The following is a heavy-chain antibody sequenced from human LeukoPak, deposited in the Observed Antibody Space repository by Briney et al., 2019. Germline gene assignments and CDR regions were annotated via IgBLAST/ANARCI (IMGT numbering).Heavy chain of an antibody. CDR2: ISGSGGST. CDR3: ARIITMVQDYYYYYGMDV. D-gene: IGHD3-10*01. Sequence: GGSLRLSCAASGFTFSSYAMSWVRQAPGKGLEWVSAISGSGGSTYYADSVKGRFTISRDNSKNTLYLQMNSLRAEDTAVYYCARIITMVQDYYYYYGMDVWGQGTTVTVSS. CDR1: GFTFSSYA. J-gene: IGHJ6*02. V-gene: IGHV3-23*01.